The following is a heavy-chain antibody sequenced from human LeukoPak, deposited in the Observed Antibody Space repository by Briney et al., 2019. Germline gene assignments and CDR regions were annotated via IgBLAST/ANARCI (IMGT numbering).Heavy chain of an antibody. J-gene: IGHJ4*02. CDR1: GYTFTNYT. V-gene: IGHV1-3*01. Sequence: GASVKVSCKASGYTFTNYTMHWVRQAPGQRLEWMGWINVGNGNTKYSQKFQGRVTIARDTSASTAYMELSSLRSEDTAVYYCAMYHYDSTGYLGLDFWGQGTLVTVSS. D-gene: IGHD3-22*01. CDR3: AMYHYDSTGYLGLDF. CDR2: INVGNGNT.